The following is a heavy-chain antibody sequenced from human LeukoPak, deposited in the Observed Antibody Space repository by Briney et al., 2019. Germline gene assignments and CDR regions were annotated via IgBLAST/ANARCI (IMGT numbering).Heavy chain of an antibody. D-gene: IGHD6-19*01. Sequence: GGSLRLPYAASAFAFSSYAMSWVRQAPGNSLEWASAIGGSGTNTYYADSVMGRFTISRDNSKNTLYLQMNSLRAEDTAVYYCAKDRLSSGPRGFFDYWGQGTLVTVSS. J-gene: IGHJ4*02. CDR2: IGGSGTNT. V-gene: IGHV3-23*01. CDR3: AKDRLSSGPRGFFDY. CDR1: AFAFSSYA.